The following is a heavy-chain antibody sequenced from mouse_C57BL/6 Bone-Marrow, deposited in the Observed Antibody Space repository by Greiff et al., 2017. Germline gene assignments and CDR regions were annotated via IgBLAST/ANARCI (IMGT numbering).Heavy chain of an antibody. CDR2: INPNNGGT. J-gene: IGHJ1*03. CDR1: GYTFTDYY. CDR3: ARDSNYGYFDV. D-gene: IGHD2-5*01. V-gene: IGHV1-26*01. Sequence: VQLQQSGPELVKPGASVQISCKASGYTFTDYYMNWVKQSHGKSLEWIGDINPNNGGTSYNQKFKGKATLTVDKSSSTAYMELRSLTSEDSAVYYCARDSNYGYFDVWGTGTTVTVSS.